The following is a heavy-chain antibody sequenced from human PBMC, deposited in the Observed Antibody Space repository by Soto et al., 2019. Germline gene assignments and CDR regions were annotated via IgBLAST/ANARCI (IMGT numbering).Heavy chain of an antibody. CDR3: APRPPQIVVTLLAFPS. D-gene: IGHD2-21*01. CDR1: GDSISITLW. J-gene: IGHJ5*02. V-gene: IGHV4-4*02. Sequence: SETLAITCAVSGDSISITLWWTWVRQPPGKGLEWIGEVYHSGSTRYNPSLESRVTISVDKPNNQFSLKLSSMTGADTAVYYCAPRPPQIVVTLLAFPSWGKGTPVTVSS. CDR2: VYHSGST.